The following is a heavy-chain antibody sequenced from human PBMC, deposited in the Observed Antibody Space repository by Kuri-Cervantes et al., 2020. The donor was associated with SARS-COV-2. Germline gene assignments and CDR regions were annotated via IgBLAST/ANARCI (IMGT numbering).Heavy chain of an antibody. J-gene: IGHJ4*02. D-gene: IGHD2/OR15-2a*01. CDR2: ISVSGDST. CDR3: AKDLSGVSSSLFFDS. V-gene: IGHV3-23*01. CDR1: GFTFSNYA. Sequence: GESLKISCGASGFTFSNYAMSWVRQAPGKGLQWVSTISVSGDSTYYADSVKGRFTISRDNSKNTLYLQMNSLRAEDTAVYYCAKDLSGVSSSLFFDSWGQGTPVTVSS.